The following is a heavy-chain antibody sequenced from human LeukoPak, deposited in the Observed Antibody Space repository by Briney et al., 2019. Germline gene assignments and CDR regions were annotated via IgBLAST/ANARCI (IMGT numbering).Heavy chain of an antibody. V-gene: IGHV4-30-4*01. D-gene: IGHD3-22*01. J-gene: IGHJ4*02. CDR1: GGSISSGDYY. CDR2: IYYSGST. CDR3: ARTYYSSGYSHPRGGVFDY. Sequence: SETLSLTCTVSGGSISSGDYYWSWIRQPPGKGLEWIGYIYYSGSTYYNPSLKSRVTISVDRSKNQFSLKLSSVTAADTAVYYCARTYYSSGYSHPRGGVFDYWGQGTLVTVSS.